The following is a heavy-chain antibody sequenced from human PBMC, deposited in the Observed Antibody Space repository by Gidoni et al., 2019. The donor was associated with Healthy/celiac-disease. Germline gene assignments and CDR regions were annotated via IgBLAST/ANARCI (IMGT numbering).Heavy chain of an antibody. CDR2: VDPEDGET. D-gene: IGHD3-10*01. V-gene: IGHV1-69-2*01. Sequence: DVQLVQSGAEVQKPGATVKISCKVSGYTFTDYYMHWVQQAPGKGLEWMGLVDPEDGETIYAEKFQGRVTITADTSTDTAYMELSSLRYEDTAVYYCATGVWSAEGNYYYYYGMDVWGQGTTVTVSS. CDR1: GYTFTDYY. J-gene: IGHJ6*02. CDR3: ATGVWSAEGNYYYYYGMDV.